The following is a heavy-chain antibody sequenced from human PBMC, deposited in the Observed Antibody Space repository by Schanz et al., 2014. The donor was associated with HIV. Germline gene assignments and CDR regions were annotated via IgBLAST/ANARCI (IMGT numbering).Heavy chain of an antibody. CDR2: ISYDGSNK. Sequence: QVHLVESGGGVVQPGRSLRLSCAASGFTFDSYGIHWVRQAPGKGLEWVAVISYDGSNKKYADSVNGRFTISRDNSKNTLYLQMTTLRTEDTAVYYCAKPEYDSRGNSQSHFDSWGQGTLVTVSS. V-gene: IGHV3-30*18. CDR3: AKPEYDSRGNSQSHFDS. J-gene: IGHJ4*02. D-gene: IGHD3-22*01. CDR1: GFTFDSYG.